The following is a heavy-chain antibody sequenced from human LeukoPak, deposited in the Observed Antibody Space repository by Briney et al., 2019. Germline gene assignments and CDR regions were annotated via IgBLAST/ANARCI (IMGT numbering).Heavy chain of an antibody. V-gene: IGHV4-59*01. CDR1: GGSFSGYY. J-gene: IGHJ2*01. CDR2: IYYSGST. CDR3: ARDPDYSDWYFDL. D-gene: IGHD5-12*01. Sequence: PSETLSLTCAVYGGSFSGYYWSWIRQPPGKGLEWIGYIYYSGSTNYNPSLKSRVTISVDTSKNQFSLKLSSVTAADTAVYYCARDPDYSDWYFDLWGRGTLVTVSS.